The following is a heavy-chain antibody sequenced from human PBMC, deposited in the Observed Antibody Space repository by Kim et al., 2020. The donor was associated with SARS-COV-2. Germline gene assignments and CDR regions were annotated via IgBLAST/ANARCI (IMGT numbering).Heavy chain of an antibody. D-gene: IGHD3-10*01. CDR3: ARETGRVDVLLWFGELLTFDY. V-gene: IGHV6-1*01. CDR2: TYYRSKWYN. J-gene: IGHJ4*02. CDR1: GDSVSSNSAA. Sequence: SQTLSLTCAISGDSVSSNSAAWNWIRQSPSRGLEWLGRTYYRSKWYNDYAVSVKSRITINPDTSKNQFSLQLNSVTPEDTAVYYCARETGRVDVLLWFGELLTFDYWGQGTLVTVSS.